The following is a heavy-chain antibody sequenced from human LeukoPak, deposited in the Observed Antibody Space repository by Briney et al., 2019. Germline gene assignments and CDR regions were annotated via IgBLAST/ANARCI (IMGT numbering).Heavy chain of an antibody. Sequence: GGSLRLSCAASGFTFDDYALHWVRQAPGKGLEWVSGISWNSGTIGYADSVKARFTISRDNAKNSLYLQMNSLRPEDMALYYCARGNSGSYSQDWFDPWGQGTLVTVSS. CDR2: ISWNSGTI. CDR1: GFTFDDYA. D-gene: IGHD1-26*01. V-gene: IGHV3-9*03. J-gene: IGHJ5*02. CDR3: ARGNSGSYSQDWFDP.